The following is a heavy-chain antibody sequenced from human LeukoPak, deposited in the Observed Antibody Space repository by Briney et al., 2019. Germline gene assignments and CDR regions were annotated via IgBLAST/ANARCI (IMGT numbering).Heavy chain of an antibody. J-gene: IGHJ4*02. D-gene: IGHD6-19*01. V-gene: IGHV3-9*01. CDR2: ISWNSGSI. CDR3: AKDILYSGGWYGFDY. Sequence: GRSLRLSCAASGFTFDDYAMHWVRQAPGKGLEWVSGISWNSGSIGYADSVKGRFTISRDNAKNSLYLQMNSLRAEDTALYYCAKDILYSGGWYGFDYWGQGTLVTVSS. CDR1: GFTFDDYA.